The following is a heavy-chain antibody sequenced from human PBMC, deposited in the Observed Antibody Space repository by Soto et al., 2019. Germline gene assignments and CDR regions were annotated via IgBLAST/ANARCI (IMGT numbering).Heavy chain of an antibody. D-gene: IGHD3-10*01. CDR3: GCFYGSGSYYHLDY. CDR1: GGTFSSYT. V-gene: IGHV1-69*02. Sequence: QVQLVQSGAEVKKPGSSVKVSCKASGGTFSSYTISWVRQAPGQGLEWMGRIIPILGITNYAQKFQGRVTITADRSTSTDYMELSSLRSEDTAVYYCGCFYGSGSYYHLDYWGQGTLVTVSS. CDR2: IIPILGIT. J-gene: IGHJ4*02.